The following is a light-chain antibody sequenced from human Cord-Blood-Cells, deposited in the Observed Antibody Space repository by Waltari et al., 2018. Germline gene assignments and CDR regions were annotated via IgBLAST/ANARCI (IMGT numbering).Light chain of an antibody. CDR2: DVS. Sequence: QSALTQPRSVSGSPGQSVTISCTGTSSDVGGYNYVSWYQQHPGKAPKLMIYDVSKRPPGVPDRFSGFKSGHTASLTISWLQAEDEADYYCCSYAGSYVFGTGTKVTVL. V-gene: IGLV2-11*01. CDR3: CSYAGSYV. J-gene: IGLJ1*01. CDR1: SSDVGGYNY.